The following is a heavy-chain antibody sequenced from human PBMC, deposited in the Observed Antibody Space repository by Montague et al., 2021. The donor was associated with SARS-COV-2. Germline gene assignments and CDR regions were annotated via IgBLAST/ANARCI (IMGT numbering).Heavy chain of an antibody. D-gene: IGHD3-22*01. Sequence: SETLSLTCTVSGGSLNNYFWSWIRQPPGKGLEWVGYISDSGSTKYNPSLQSRVTISVDTARNQSSLKSLSVTAADTAFYYCARVDSSGPGEYWGQGILVSVSS. J-gene: IGHJ4*02. V-gene: IGHV4-59*08. CDR1: GGSLNNYF. CDR2: ISDSGST. CDR3: ARVDSSGPGEY.